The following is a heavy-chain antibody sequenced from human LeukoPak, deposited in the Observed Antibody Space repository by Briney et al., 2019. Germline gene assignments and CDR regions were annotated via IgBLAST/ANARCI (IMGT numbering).Heavy chain of an antibody. Sequence: ASVKVSCKASVYTFTSYYMHWVRQTPGQGLEWMGIINPSGGSTSYAQKFQGRVTMTRDTSTSTVYMELSSLRSEATAVYYCARDGYCSSTSCYGLDYWGQGTLVTVSS. CDR2: INPSGGST. J-gene: IGHJ4*02. CDR1: VYTFTSYY. V-gene: IGHV1-46*01. D-gene: IGHD2-2*03. CDR3: ARDGYCSSTSCYGLDY.